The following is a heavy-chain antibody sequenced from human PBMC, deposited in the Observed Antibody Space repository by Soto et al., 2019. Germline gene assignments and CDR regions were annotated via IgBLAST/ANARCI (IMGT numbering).Heavy chain of an antibody. CDR1: GGSLGSGGYY. CDR2: IYYSGNT. J-gene: IGHJ4*02. Sequence: TLSLTCTVSGGSLGSGGYYWSWIRQHPGKGLEWIGYIYYSGNTYYNPSLKSRVAMSVDTSKNQFSLKLSSVTAADTAVYYCARDSAGTAMTFDYWGQGTLVTVSS. CDR3: ARDSAGTAMTFDY. D-gene: IGHD5-18*01. V-gene: IGHV4-31*03.